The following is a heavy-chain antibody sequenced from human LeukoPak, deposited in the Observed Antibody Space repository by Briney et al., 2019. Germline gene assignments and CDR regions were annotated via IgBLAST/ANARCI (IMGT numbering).Heavy chain of an antibody. D-gene: IGHD3-3*01. J-gene: IGHJ4*02. CDR3: ARGYDFWSGYRKPNSFDY. CDR1: GFTVSSNY. CDR2: IYSGGST. Sequence: GGSLRLSCAASGFTVSSNYMSWVRQAPGKGLEWVSVIYSGGSTYYADSVKGRFTISRDNAQNTLYLQMNSLRPEDTAVYYCARGYDFWSGYRKPNSFDYWGQGTLVTVSS. V-gene: IGHV3-53*01.